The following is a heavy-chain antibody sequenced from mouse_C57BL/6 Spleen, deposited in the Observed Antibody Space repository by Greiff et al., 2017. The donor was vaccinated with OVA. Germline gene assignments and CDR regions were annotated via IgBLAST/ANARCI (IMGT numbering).Heavy chain of an antibody. D-gene: IGHD2-3*01. V-gene: IGHV3-6*01. CDR3: ARCYDGYFHFDY. CDR2: ISYDGSN. Sequence: VQLKESGPGLVKPSQSLSLTCSVTGYSITSGYYWNWIRQFPGNKLEWMGYISYDGSNNYNPSLKNRISITRDTSKNQFFLKLNSVTTEDTATYYCARCYDGYFHFDYWGQGTTLTVSS. J-gene: IGHJ2*01. CDR1: GYSITSGYY.